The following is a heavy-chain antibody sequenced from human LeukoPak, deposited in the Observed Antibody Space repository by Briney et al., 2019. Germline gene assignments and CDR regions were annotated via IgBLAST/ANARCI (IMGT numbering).Heavy chain of an antibody. V-gene: IGHV1-69*04. CDR1: GGTFSSYA. CDR3: ASTDYGGNSGGLSYYGMDV. J-gene: IGHJ6*02. D-gene: IGHD4-23*01. Sequence: SVKVSCKASGGTFSSYAISWVRQAPGQGLEWMGRIIPILGIANYAQKFQGRVTITADKSTSTAYMGLSSLRSEDTAVYYCASTDYGGNSGGLSYYGMDVWGQGTTVTVSS. CDR2: IIPILGIA.